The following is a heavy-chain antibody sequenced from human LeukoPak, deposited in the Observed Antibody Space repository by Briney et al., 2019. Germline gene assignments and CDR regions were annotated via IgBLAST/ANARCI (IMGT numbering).Heavy chain of an antibody. J-gene: IGHJ4*02. CDR2: IYYSGST. CDR1: GGSISSYY. CDR3: ARSWREPPFDY. D-gene: IGHD1-26*01. V-gene: IGHV4-59*01. Sequence: SETLSLTCTVSGGSISSYYWSWIRQPPGKGLEWIGYIYYSGSTNYNPSLKSRVTISVDTSKNQFSLKLSSVTAADTAVYYCARSWREPPFDYWGQGTLVTVSP.